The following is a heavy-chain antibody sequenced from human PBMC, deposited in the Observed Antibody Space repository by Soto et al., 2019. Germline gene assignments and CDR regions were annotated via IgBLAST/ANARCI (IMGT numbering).Heavy chain of an antibody. CDR1: GGSFSRYY. J-gene: IGHJ4*02. D-gene: IGHD1-20*01. Sequence: PSETLSLTCAVYGGSFSRYYWSWIRQPPGKGLEWIGEISHSGSTKHNPSLKSRITISVDTAKNQFSLKLNSVTAADTAVYYCARSESNWNVAVFWSQGTLVTVSS. CDR2: ISHSGST. V-gene: IGHV4-34*01. CDR3: ARSESNWNVAVF.